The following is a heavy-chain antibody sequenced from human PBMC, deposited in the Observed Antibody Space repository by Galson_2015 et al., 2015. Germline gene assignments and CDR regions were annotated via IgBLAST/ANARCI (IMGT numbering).Heavy chain of an antibody. CDR2: ISYDGSNK. Sequence: SLRLSCAAPGFTFSSYAMHWVRQAPGKGLEWVAVISYDGSNKYYADSVKGRFTISRDNSKNTLYLQMNSLRAEDTAVYYCARDQSQQWLVRYYYYGMDVWGQGTTVTVSS. V-gene: IGHV3-30-3*01. CDR1: GFTFSSYA. D-gene: IGHD6-19*01. CDR3: ARDQSQQWLVRYYYYGMDV. J-gene: IGHJ6*02.